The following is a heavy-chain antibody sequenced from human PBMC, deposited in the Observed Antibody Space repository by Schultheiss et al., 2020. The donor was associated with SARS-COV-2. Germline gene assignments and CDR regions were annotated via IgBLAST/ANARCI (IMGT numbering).Heavy chain of an antibody. D-gene: IGHD6-19*01. CDR1: GFTFSDSG. J-gene: IGHJ4*02. V-gene: IGHV3-48*01. CDR3: ARRGPYSSGWADY. CDR2: ISSSSSTI. Sequence: GGSLRLSCSASGFTFSDSGMNWVRQAPGKGLEWVSFISSSSSTIYYADSVKGRFTMSRDNSKNTVYLQMHSLRAEDTAVYYCARRGPYSSGWADYWGQGTLVTVSS.